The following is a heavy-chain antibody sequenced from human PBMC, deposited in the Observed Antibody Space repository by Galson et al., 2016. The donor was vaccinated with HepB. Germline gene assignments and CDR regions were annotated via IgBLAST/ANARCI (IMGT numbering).Heavy chain of an antibody. Sequence: SLRLSCAASGFDFSSYRMNWVRQAPGKGLDWVATISSSSNFIYYADSVKGRFTISRDNSKNTLYLQMINLRAEDTAIYYCARCLQDITGDDAFDIWGRGTMVTVSP. CDR1: GFDFSSYR. CDR2: ISSSSNFI. V-gene: IGHV3-21*04. D-gene: IGHD1-14*01. CDR3: ARCLQDITGDDAFDI. J-gene: IGHJ3*02.